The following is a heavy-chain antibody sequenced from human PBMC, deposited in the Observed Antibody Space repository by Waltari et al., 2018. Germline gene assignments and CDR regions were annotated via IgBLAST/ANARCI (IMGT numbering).Heavy chain of an antibody. CDR1: GFTFPHFH. CDR2: VDWDGSTT. V-gene: IGHV3-20*04. Sequence: EELLVESGGSFVRRGGSLRLSCSASGFTFPHFHINWVRQAPGKGLEWVAHVDWDGSTTTHAESVKGRFIISRDNSKSSVYLHMTNLRPEDTASYYCARDGPYYYYGPDVWGQGTTVTVSS. J-gene: IGHJ6*02. CDR3: ARDGPYYYYGPDV.